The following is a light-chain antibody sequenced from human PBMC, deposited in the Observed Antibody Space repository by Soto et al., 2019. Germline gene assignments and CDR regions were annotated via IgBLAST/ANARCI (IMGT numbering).Light chain of an antibody. Sequence: IRMTHSPASLSASVLYRVTITFLSIQDITDYLALYQQKPGQVPKLLIYAASTLQSGVPSRFTGSGSGTEFTLTISSLQSEDFAVYYCQQYNNWPLTFGQGTRLEI. CDR1: QDITDY. CDR2: AAS. J-gene: IGKJ5*01. V-gene: IGKV1-27*01. CDR3: QQYNNWPLT.